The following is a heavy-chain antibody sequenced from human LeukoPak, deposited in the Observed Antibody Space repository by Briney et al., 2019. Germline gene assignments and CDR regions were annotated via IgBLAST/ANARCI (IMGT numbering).Heavy chain of an antibody. V-gene: IGHV1-18*01. J-gene: IGHJ4*02. CDR1: GYTFTTYG. CDR2: ISAYNGQT. CDR3: ARSGALTGYLY. D-gene: IGHD3-9*01. Sequence: ASVKVSCKASGYTFTTYGISWVRQAPGQGLEWMGWISAYNGQTNYAQKLQGRVTMTTDTSTKTAYMELRSLGSDDTAVYYCARSGALTGYLYWGQGALVTVSS.